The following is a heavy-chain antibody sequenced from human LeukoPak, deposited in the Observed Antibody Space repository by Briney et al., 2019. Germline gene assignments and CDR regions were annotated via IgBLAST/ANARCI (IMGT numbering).Heavy chain of an antibody. CDR3: ARGSFLAVVGYFDY. J-gene: IGHJ4*02. D-gene: IGHD6-19*01. CDR1: GYTFTSYD. V-gene: IGHV1-69*13. CDR2: IIPIFGTA. Sequence: SVKVSCKASGYTFTSYDINWVRQAPGQGLEWMGGIIPIFGTANYAQKFQGRVTITADESTSTAYMELSSLRSEDTAVYYCARGSFLAVVGYFDYWGQGTLVTVSS.